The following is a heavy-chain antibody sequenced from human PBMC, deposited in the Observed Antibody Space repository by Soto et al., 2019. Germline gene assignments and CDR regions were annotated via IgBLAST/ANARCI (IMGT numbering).Heavy chain of an antibody. CDR2: IYYTGST. CDR1: GGSISSYY. Sequence: PSETLFLTCTVSGGSISSYYWSWIRQPPGKGQEWIGYIYYTGSTNYNPSLKSRVTISVDTSKNQFSLKLSSVTAADTAVYYCARQPDDFWRHYYMDVWGKGTTVTVS. CDR3: ARQPDDFWRHYYMDV. V-gene: IGHV4-59*08. J-gene: IGHJ6*03. D-gene: IGHD3-3*01.